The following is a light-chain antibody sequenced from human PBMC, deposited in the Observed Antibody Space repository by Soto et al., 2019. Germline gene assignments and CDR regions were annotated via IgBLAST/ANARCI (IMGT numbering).Light chain of an antibody. CDR2: GTS. Sequence: ETVLTQSPGTLSLSPGERATLSCRASQSVTSTSFSWYQQKPGQAPRLLIYGTSNRATGIPDRFSGSGSETDFTLTISRLEPEDFAVYYCQQYGSSFTFGPGTIVDLK. V-gene: IGKV3-20*01. CDR3: QQYGSSFT. J-gene: IGKJ3*01. CDR1: QSVTSTS.